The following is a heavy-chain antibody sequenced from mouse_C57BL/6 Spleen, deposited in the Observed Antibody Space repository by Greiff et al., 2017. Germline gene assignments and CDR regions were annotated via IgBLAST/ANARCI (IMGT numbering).Heavy chain of an antibody. Sequence: QVQLKESGPELVKPGASVKISCKASGYAFSSSWMNWVKQRPGKGLEWIGRIYPGDGDTNYNGKFKGKATLTADKSSSTAYMQLSSLTSEDSAVYFCARWELARYFDYWGQGTTRTVSS. V-gene: IGHV1-82*01. CDR2: IYPGDGDT. CDR3: ARWELARYFDY. D-gene: IGHD4-1*01. CDR1: GYAFSSSW. J-gene: IGHJ2*01.